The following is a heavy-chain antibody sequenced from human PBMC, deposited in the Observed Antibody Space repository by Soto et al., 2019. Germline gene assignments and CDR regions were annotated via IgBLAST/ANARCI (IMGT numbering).Heavy chain of an antibody. CDR1: GFTFSSYS. CDR3: ARGVTYYYDSSGYFFDY. CDR2: ISSSSSYI. D-gene: IGHD3-22*01. J-gene: IGHJ4*02. V-gene: IGHV3-21*01. Sequence: GGSLRLSCAASGFTFSSYSMNWVRQAPGKGLEWVSSISSSSSYIYYADSVKGRFTISRDNAKNSLYLQMNSLRAEDTAVYYCARGVTYYYDSSGYFFDYWGQGTLVTVSS.